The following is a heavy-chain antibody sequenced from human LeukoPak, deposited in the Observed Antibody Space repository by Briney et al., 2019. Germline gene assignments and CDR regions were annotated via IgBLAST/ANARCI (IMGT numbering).Heavy chain of an antibody. D-gene: IGHD2-2*01. V-gene: IGHV3-30-3*01. CDR3: VRDSDSVARGYFDY. J-gene: IGHJ4*02. CDR1: GFTFNRCW. CDR2: ISYDGTNI. Sequence: GGSLRLSCVVSGFTFNRCWMNWVRQAPGKGLEWVAVISYDGTNIHYADSVKGRFTISRDNSKNTLYLQMNSLRPEDTAVYYCVRDSDSVARGYFDYWGQGTLVTVSS.